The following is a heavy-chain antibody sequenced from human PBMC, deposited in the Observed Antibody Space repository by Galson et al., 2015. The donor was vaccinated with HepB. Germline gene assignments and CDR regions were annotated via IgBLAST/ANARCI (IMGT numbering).Heavy chain of an antibody. V-gene: IGHV1-58*02. D-gene: IGHD1-26*01. CDR3: AADSTVWDHEY. J-gene: IGHJ4*02. CDR1: GSTFSTSA. CDR2: IVVGSGDT. Sequence: SVKVSCKASGSTFSTSAMQWVRQTRGQRLEYIGWIVVGSGDTKYAQNFQGRVTLTRDMSTTTAYMELRSLKNDDTAVCYCAADSTVWDHEYWGQGTLVTVSS.